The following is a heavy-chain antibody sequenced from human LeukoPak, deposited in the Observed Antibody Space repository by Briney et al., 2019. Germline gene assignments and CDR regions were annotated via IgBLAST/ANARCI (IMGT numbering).Heavy chain of an antibody. J-gene: IGHJ3*02. CDR1: GYTFTSYG. CDR2: ISAYNGNT. D-gene: IGHD3-16*01. CDR3: ARDYRRLGEFDDAFDI. V-gene: IGHV1-18*01. Sequence: ASVKVSCKASGYTFTSYGISWVRQAPGQGLEWMGWISAYNGNTNYAQKLQGRVTMTTDTSTSTAYMELRSLRSDDTAVYYCARDYRRLGEFDDAFDIWGQGAMVTVSS.